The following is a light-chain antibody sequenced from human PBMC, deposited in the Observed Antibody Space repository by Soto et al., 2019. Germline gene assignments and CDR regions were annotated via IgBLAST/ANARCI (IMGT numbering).Light chain of an antibody. V-gene: IGKV3-20*01. J-gene: IGKJ1*01. CDR2: GAS. CDR3: QHYVNSPLT. CDR1: QSVISNY. Sequence: EIVLTQSPGTLSLSPGERATLSCRASQSVISNYLAWYQQKPGQPPRLLIYGASIRATGVPDKFSGSGSGIDFSLTINRLEPEDFAVYFCQHYVNSPLTFGQGTKVEVK.